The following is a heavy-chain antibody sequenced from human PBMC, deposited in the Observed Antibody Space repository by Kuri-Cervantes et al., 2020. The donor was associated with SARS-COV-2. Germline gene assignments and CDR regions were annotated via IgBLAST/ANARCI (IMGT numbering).Heavy chain of an antibody. V-gene: IGHV4-34*01. CDR3: ARHCIAAAGTPFDY. D-gene: IGHD6-13*01. CDR1: GGSFSGFY. CDR2: INHSGSA. J-gene: IGHJ4*02. Sequence: SETLSLTCAVYGGSFSGFYWSWIRQAPGKGLEWIGEINHSGSANYSPSLKSRVTISVDTSKNQFSLRLSSVTAADTGVYYCARHCIAAAGTPFDYWGQGTLVTVSS.